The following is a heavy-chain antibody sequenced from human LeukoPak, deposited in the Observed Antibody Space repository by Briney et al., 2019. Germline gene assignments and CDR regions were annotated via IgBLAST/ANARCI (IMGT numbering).Heavy chain of an antibody. V-gene: IGHV3-23*01. CDR1: GFTFSSYS. D-gene: IGHD2-8*02. J-gene: IGHJ5*02. CDR3: AKRWGRHPSNWFDP. Sequence: GGSLRLSCAASGFTFSSYSMNWVRQAPGKGLEWVSAISGSGGSTYYADSVKGRFTISRDNSKNTLYLQMISLRAEDTAVYYCAKRWGRHPSNWFDPWGQGTLVTVSS. CDR2: ISGSGGST.